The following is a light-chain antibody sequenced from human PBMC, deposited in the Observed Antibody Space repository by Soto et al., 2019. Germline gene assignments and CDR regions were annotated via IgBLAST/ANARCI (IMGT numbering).Light chain of an antibody. J-gene: IGLJ2*01. V-gene: IGLV2-14*01. CDR2: DVS. CDR3: SSYTSRRTVV. Sequence: QSALTQPASVSGSPGQSITISCTGTSSDIGGYNYVSWYQQHPGKAPKLRIYDVSSRPSGVSNRFSGSKSGNTASLTISGLQDEDEADYYCSSYTSRRTVVFGGGTKLTVL. CDR1: SSDIGGYNY.